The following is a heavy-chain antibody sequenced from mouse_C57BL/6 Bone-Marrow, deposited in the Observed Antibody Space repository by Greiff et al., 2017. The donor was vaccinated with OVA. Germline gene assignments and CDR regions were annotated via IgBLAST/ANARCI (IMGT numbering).Heavy chain of an antibody. V-gene: IGHV1-18*01. CDR3: ARDPIYYGSSYWYFDV. CDR2: INPNNGGT. J-gene: IGHJ1*03. Sequence: EVQLQQSGPELVKPGASVKIPCKASGYTFTDYNMDWVKQSHGKSLEWIGDINPNNGGTIYNQKFKGKATLTVDKSSSTAYMERRSLTSEDTAVYYCARDPIYYGSSYWYFDVWGTGTTVTVSS. CDR1: GYTFTDYN. D-gene: IGHD1-1*01.